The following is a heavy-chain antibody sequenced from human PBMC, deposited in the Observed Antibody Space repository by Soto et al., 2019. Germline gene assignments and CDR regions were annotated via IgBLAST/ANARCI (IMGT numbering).Heavy chain of an antibody. CDR1: GSTFSSYG. Sequence: QVQLMESGGGVVQPGRSLRLSCAASGSTFSSYGMQWVRQAPGRGLEWVAVISFDGNDQYYADSMKGRFTISRDNSKKTLYLQMNSLRLEDRAVYFGAKSRGGSSWYEGESWGQGTLVTVSS. V-gene: IGHV3-30*18. J-gene: IGHJ5*02. CDR3: AKSRGGSSWYEGES. D-gene: IGHD6-13*01. CDR2: ISFDGNDQ.